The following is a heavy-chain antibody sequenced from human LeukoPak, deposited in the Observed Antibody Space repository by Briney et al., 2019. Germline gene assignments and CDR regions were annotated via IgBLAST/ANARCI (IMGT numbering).Heavy chain of an antibody. D-gene: IGHD3-10*01. Sequence: SETLSLTGTVSGGSIICSSDYTGWIRQPPGKGLEWIGSMSYSGSTYYNPSLKSRVTIAVDTSKTQFSLKLSSVTAADMAVYYCARWYTSSQFGSGYMDVWGKGTTVTVSS. CDR1: GGSIICSSDY. CDR2: MSYSGST. V-gene: IGHV4-39*01. J-gene: IGHJ6*03. CDR3: ARWYTSSQFGSGYMDV.